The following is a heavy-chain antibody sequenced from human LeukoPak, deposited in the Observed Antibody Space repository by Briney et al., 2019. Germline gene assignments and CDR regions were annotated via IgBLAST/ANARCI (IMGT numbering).Heavy chain of an antibody. CDR2: INHSGST. CDR3: ARDQQRPYYYYYGMDV. V-gene: IGHV4-34*01. D-gene: IGHD6-25*01. CDR1: GGSFSGYY. Sequence: SETLSLTCAVYGGSFSGYYWSWIRQPPGKGLEWIGEINHSGSTNYNPSLKNRVTISVDTSKNQFSLKLSSVTAADTAVYYCARDQQRPYYYYYGMDVWGKGTTVTVSS. J-gene: IGHJ6*04.